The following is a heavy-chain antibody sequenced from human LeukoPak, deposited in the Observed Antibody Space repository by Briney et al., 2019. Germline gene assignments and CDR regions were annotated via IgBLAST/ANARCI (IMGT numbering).Heavy chain of an antibody. CDR1: GGFISGYY. V-gene: IGHV4-59*01. Sequence: KASETLSLTCTVSGGFISGYYWNWFRQPPGKGLEWIGYIYSSVSTNYNPSLKSRVTISVDTSKNQFSLKLSSVTAADTAVYYCATIPRIAAPPPSGGMDVWGQGTTVTVSS. CDR3: ATIPRIAAPPPSGGMDV. J-gene: IGHJ6*02. CDR2: IYSSVST. D-gene: IGHD6-6*01.